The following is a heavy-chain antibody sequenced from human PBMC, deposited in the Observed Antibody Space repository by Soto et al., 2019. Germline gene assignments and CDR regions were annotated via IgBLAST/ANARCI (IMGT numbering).Heavy chain of an antibody. J-gene: IGHJ4*02. CDR2: ISWNSGSI. Sequence: PGGSLRLSCAASGFTFDDYAMHWVRQAPGKGLEWVSGISWNSGSIGYADSVKGRFTIPRDNVKNSLYLQMNSLRAEDTALYYYYKARYETPGNLDSWGQGTLVTVSS. D-gene: IGHD6-13*01. CDR3: YKARYETPGNLDS. V-gene: IGHV3-9*01. CDR1: GFTFDDYA.